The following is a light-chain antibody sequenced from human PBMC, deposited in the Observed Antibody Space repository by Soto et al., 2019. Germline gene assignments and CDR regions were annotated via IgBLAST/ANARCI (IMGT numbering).Light chain of an antibody. Sequence: QSALTQPASVSGSPGQSITISCTGTSSDVGGYNYVSWYQQHPGKVPKLMIYDVSNRPSGVCNRCSGSKSGNTASLTISGLQAEDEADYYCSSYTNSGTLYVFGTGTKLTVL. CDR1: SSDVGGYNY. J-gene: IGLJ1*01. CDR2: DVS. V-gene: IGLV2-14*01. CDR3: SSYTNSGTLYV.